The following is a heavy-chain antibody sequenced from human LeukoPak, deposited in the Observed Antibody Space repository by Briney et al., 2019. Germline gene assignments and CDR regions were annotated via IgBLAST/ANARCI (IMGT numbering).Heavy chain of an antibody. J-gene: IGHJ6*04. CDR3: ARGLLGYCSGGSCLREMDV. V-gene: IGHV4-39*01. Sequence: SETLSLTCTVSGGSISSSSYYWGWIRQPPGKGLEWIGSIYYSGSTYYNPSLKSRVTISVDTSKNQFSLKLSSVTAADTAVYYCARGLLGYCSGGSCLREMDVWGKGTTVTVSS. CDR1: GGSISSSSYY. D-gene: IGHD2-15*01. CDR2: IYYSGST.